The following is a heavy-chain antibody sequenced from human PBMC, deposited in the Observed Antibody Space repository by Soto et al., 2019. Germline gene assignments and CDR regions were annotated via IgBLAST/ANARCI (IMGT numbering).Heavy chain of an antibody. CDR2: ILSDGSNK. V-gene: IGHV3-30-3*01. CDR1: GFTLSSHA. Sequence: PGGSLRLSCAVSGFTLSSHAMHWVRQAPGKGLEWVALILSDGSNKYYADSVKGRFTTSRDNSKNTMYLQMNSLSVEDTAVYYCAKDYSSSWYVSWFDPWGQGILVTAPQ. J-gene: IGHJ5*02. CDR3: AKDYSSSWYVSWFDP. D-gene: IGHD6-13*01.